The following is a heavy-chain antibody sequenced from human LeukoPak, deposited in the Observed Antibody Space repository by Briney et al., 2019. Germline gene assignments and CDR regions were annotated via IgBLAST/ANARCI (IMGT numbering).Heavy chain of an antibody. J-gene: IGHJ6*04. V-gene: IGHV3-30*04. Sequence: GGSLRLSCAASRFTFSSYAMHWVRQAPGKGLEWVAVISYDGSNKYYADSVKGRFTISRDNSKNTLYLQMNSLRAEDTAVYYCARVRLLWFGELPDVWGKGTTVTVSS. D-gene: IGHD3-10*01. CDR2: ISYDGSNK. CDR3: ARVRLLWFGELPDV. CDR1: RFTFSSYA.